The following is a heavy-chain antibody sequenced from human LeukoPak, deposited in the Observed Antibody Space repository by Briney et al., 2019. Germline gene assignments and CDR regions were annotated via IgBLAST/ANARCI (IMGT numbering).Heavy chain of an antibody. D-gene: IGHD3-9*01. CDR2: ISYDGSNK. V-gene: IGHV3-30*04. J-gene: IGHJ4*02. CDR3: ARAWSHDILTGHFDY. CDR1: GFTFSSYA. Sequence: GGSLRLSCAASGFTFSSYAMHWVRQAPGKGLEWVAVISYDGSNKYYADSVKGRFTISRDNSKNTLYLQMNSLRAEDTAVYYCARAWSHDILTGHFDYWGQGTLVTVSS.